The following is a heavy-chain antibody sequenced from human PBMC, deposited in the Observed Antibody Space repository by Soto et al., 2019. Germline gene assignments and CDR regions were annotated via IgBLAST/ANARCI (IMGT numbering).Heavy chain of an antibody. V-gene: IGHV3-7*02. Sequence: EVQVVESGGGLVQPGGSLRLSCTASGITLRNHWMNWVRQAPGQGLEWVANISPDGSQKNYVDSVKGRFNISRDDSMNSAYLQMDSLREEETAVYYCLGSGTCGWGQGTLVTVSS. CDR2: ISPDGSQK. J-gene: IGHJ4*02. CDR1: GITLRNHW. CDR3: LGSGTCG. D-gene: IGHD3-10*01.